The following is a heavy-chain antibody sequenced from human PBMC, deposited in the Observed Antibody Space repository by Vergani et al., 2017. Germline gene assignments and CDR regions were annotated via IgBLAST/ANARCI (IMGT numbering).Heavy chain of an antibody. Sequence: QVQLQESGPGLVKPSETLSLTCTVSGGSISSYYWSWIRQPPGKGLEWIGYIDYSGRTNYNPSLKMRVTISGDHSKNQFSLKLSSVTAADTAVYYCAATYYYGSGSLDYWGQGTLVTVSS. J-gene: IGHJ4*02. D-gene: IGHD3-10*01. CDR1: GGSISSYY. V-gene: IGHV4-59*01. CDR2: IDYSGRT. CDR3: AATYYYGSGSLDY.